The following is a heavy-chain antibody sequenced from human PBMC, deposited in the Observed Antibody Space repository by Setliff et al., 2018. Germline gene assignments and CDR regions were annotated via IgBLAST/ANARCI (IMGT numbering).Heavy chain of an antibody. CDR3: ARELRSPYWHIDF. J-gene: IGHJ4*02. CDR2: INVGGGST. CDR1: GYTFTRYY. D-gene: IGHD2-15*01. Sequence: ASVKVSCKASGYTFTRYYMYWVRQAPGQGLEWMGIINVGGGSTTYAQNLQGRVTITADESTSTGYLELSRLRSEDTAIYYCARELRSPYWHIDFWGQGTLVTVSS. V-gene: IGHV1-46*01.